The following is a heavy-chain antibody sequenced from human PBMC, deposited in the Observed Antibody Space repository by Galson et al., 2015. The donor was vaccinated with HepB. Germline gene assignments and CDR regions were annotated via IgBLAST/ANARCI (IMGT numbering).Heavy chain of an antibody. CDR1: GFSLSTSGVG. Sequence: PALAKPTQTLTLTCTFSGFSLSTSGVGVGWIRQPPGKALEWLALIYWDDDKRYSPSLKSRLTITKDTSKNQVVLTMTNMDPVDTATYYCAHRGNWNYFDYWDQGTLVTVSS. CDR3: AHRGNWNYFDY. CDR2: IYWDDDK. D-gene: IGHD1-1*01. V-gene: IGHV2-5*02. J-gene: IGHJ4*02.